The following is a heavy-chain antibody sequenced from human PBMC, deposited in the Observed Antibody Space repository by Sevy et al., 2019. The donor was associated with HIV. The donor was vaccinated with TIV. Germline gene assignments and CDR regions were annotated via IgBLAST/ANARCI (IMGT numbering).Heavy chain of an antibody. D-gene: IGHD2-2*02. CDR1: GDSINTYY. CDR3: ARLRWDLVVVPGATPGCYFDS. V-gene: IGHV4-59*08. J-gene: IGHJ4*02. CDR2: VSHSGNT. Sequence: SETLSLTCTVSGDSINTYYWSWIRQPPGKGLEWIGYVSHSGNTNYNPSLKSRVSMSVDTSTNQFSLKVNSVPAADTAVYYCARLRWDLVVVPGATPGCYFDSWGQGTLVTVPS.